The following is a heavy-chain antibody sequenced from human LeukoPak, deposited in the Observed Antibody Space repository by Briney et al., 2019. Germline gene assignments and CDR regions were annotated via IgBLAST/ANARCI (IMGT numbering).Heavy chain of an antibody. V-gene: IGHV3-48*03. CDR1: GFTFSSYE. J-gene: IGHJ4*02. CDR2: ISSSGSTI. D-gene: IGHD6-19*01. CDR3: ARGPHPYSSGWSHFDY. Sequence: PGGSLRLSCAASGFTFSSYEMNWVRQAPGKGLECVSYISSSGSTIYYADSVKGRFTISRDNARNSLYLQMNSLRGEDTAGYYCARGPHPYSSGWSHFDYWGQGTLVTVSS.